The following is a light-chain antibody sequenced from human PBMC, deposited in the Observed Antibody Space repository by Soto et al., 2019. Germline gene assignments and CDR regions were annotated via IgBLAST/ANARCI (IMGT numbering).Light chain of an antibody. CDR3: SSYTSSSTVV. CDR2: DVS. CDR1: SSDVGGYNY. Sequence: LSQPASVSGSPGQSITISCTGTSSDVGGYNYVSWYQQHPGKAPKLMIYDVSNRPSGVSNRFSGSKSGNTASLTISGLQAEDEADYYCSSYTSSSTVVFGGGTKLTVL. J-gene: IGLJ2*01. V-gene: IGLV2-14*01.